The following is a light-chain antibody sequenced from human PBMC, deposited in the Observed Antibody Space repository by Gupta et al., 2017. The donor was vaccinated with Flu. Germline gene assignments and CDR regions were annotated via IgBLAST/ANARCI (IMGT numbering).Light chain of an antibody. V-gene: IGLV2-8*01. J-gene: IGLJ1*01. Sequence: QSALTQPPSAPGAPGQSVTISCTGPSSDVGWYNYVSWYQQHPGKAPKLMIYEVSKRPSGVPDRFSGSKSGNTASLTVSGLQAEDEADYYCSSYAGSNNFGVFGTGTKVTVL. CDR2: EVS. CDR1: SSDVGWYNY. CDR3: SSYAGSNNFGV.